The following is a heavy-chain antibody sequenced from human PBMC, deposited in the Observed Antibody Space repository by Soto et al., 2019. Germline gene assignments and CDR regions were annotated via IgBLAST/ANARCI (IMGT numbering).Heavy chain of an antibody. V-gene: IGHV1-69*02. J-gene: IGHJ4*02. D-gene: IGHD3-16*01. Sequence: SVKVSCKASGGTFSSYTISWVRQAPGQGLEWMGRIIPILGIANYAQKFQGRVTITAGKSTSTAYMELSSLRSEDTAVYYCARGGRELPQFYYFDYWGQGTLVTVSS. CDR1: GGTFSSYT. CDR3: ARGGRELPQFYYFDY. CDR2: IIPILGIA.